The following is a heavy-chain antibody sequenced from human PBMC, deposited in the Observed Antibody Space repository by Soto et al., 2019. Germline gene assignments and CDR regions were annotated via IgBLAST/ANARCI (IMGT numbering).Heavy chain of an antibody. CDR1: GGSMNSGGHY. D-gene: IGHD1-26*01. CDR3: ARGRSASGEGISLHYFDY. V-gene: IGHV4-31*03. Sequence: QVQLQESGPGLVKPSQTLSLTCTVSGGSMNSGGHYWSWIRQHPGKALEWVGYIYYSGSTYYNPSLKSRLSISLDRSKNQFSLILTSATAADTAVYFCARGRSASGEGISLHYFDYWGQGTLVTVSS. J-gene: IGHJ4*02. CDR2: IYYSGST.